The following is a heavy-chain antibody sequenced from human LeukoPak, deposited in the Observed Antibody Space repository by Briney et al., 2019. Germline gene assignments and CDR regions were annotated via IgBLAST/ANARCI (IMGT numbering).Heavy chain of an antibody. V-gene: IGHV4-61*08. D-gene: IGHD6-13*01. Sequence: PSETLSLTCTVSGGSISSGGYYWSWIRQPPGKELEWIGYIYYSGSASYNPSLKSRVSISVDTSKNQFSLTLSSVTAADTAMYYCARLKRGAAGTLDYWGQGTLVTVSS. CDR1: GGSISSGGYY. CDR2: IYYSGSA. CDR3: ARLKRGAAGTLDY. J-gene: IGHJ4*02.